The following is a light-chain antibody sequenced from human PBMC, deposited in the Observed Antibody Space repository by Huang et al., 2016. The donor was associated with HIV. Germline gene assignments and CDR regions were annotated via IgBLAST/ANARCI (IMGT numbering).Light chain of an antibody. Sequence: EIVLTQSPVTLSLSPGKRATLSCRASQNIGTYLAWYQQKPGPSPRLLIFDSSNRAAGIPARFSGSGSATDFTLTISSLDPEDFAVYYCQQRSNWPLTFGGGTKVEIK. J-gene: IGKJ4*01. CDR1: QNIGTY. V-gene: IGKV3-11*01. CDR2: DSS. CDR3: QQRSNWPLT.